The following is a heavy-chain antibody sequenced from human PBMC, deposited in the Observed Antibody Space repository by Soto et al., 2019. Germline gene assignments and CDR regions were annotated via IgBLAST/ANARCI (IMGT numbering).Heavy chain of an antibody. V-gene: IGHV4-39*01. CDR1: GGSISSSSYY. J-gene: IGHJ6*03. D-gene: IGHD4-17*01. CDR2: IYYSGST. Sequence: SETLSLTCTVSGGSISSSSYYWGWIRQPPGKGLEWIGSIYYSGSTYYNPSLKSRVTISVDTSKNQFSLKLSSVTAADTAVYYCAVLTTGRDPGYYYYYMYGCCNGTTLTVSS. CDR3: AVLTTGRDPGYYYYYMYG.